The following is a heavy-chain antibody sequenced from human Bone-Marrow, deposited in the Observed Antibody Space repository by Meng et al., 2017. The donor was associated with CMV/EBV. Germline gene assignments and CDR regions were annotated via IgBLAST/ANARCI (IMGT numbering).Heavy chain of an antibody. CDR1: GFTFSGSA. V-gene: IGHV3-73*01. CDR2: IRSKANSYAT. D-gene: IGHD3-3*01. CDR3: TRAPYDFWSGYYHPLDY. J-gene: IGHJ4*02. Sequence: GESLKISCAASGFTFSGSAMHWVRQASGKGLEWVGRIRSKANSYATAYAASVKGRFTISRDDSKNTADLQMNSLKTEDTAVYYCTRAPYDFWSGYYHPLDYWGQGTLVTVSS.